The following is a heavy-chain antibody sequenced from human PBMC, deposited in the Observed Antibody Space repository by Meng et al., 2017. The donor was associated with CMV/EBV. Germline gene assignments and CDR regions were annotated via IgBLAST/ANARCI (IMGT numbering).Heavy chain of an antibody. Sequence: ITLKGSGPPLWQPTQTPTLACPFSGFSPSTSGVGVGWIRQPPGKALEWLALIYWDDDKRYSPSLKSRLTITKDTSKNQVVLTMTNMDPVDTATYYCARIAAAGRFDYWGQGTLVTVSS. J-gene: IGHJ4*02. V-gene: IGHV2-5*02. CDR3: ARIAAAGRFDY. CDR1: GFSPSTSGVG. D-gene: IGHD6-13*01. CDR2: IYWDDDK.